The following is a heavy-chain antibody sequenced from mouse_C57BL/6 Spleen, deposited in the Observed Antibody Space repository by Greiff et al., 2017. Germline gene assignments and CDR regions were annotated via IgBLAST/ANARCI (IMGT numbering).Heavy chain of an antibody. D-gene: IGHD2-3*01. Sequence: QVQLQQPGAELVRPGSSVKLSCKASGYTFTSYWMHWVKQRPIQGLEWIGNIDPSDSETHYNQKFKDKATLTVDKSSSIAYMQLSSLASEDSAVYYWAREGRGGYSWYFDVWAQGPRSPSPQ. J-gene: IGHJ1*03. CDR1: GYTFTSYW. CDR3: AREGRGGYSWYFDV. CDR2: IDPSDSET. V-gene: IGHV1-52*01.